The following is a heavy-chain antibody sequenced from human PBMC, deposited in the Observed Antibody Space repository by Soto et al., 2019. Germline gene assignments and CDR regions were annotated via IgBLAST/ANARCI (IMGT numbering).Heavy chain of an antibody. CDR2: ISAYNGNT. Sequence: QVQLVQSAAEVKKPGASVKVSCKSSGYTFTTSGISWVRQAPGQGLEWMGWISAYNGNTNYAQKLQGRVTMTTDTSTSTAYMELMRLRSDDTAVYYCARDHRYSSAWYFTWGQGTLVTVSS. V-gene: IGHV1-18*01. J-gene: IGHJ5*02. CDR3: ARDHRYSSAWYFT. CDR1: GYTFTTSG. D-gene: IGHD6-19*01.